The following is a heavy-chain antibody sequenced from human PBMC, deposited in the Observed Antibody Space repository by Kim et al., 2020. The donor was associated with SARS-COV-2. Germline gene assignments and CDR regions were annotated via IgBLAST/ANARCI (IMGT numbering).Heavy chain of an antibody. CDR1: GFTFSDYA. V-gene: IGHV3-23*01. J-gene: IGHJ4*02. Sequence: GGSLRLSCAASGFTFSDYAMAWVRRAPGKGLEWLSAISDSGSSTVYTDSVQGRFTISRDNAMNTFSLQIKKMRAADTAVYYCAKVRTNSYRYNPDYWGPGPLVTVSS. CDR3: AKVRTNSYRYNPDY. CDR2: ISDSGSST. D-gene: IGHD1-20*01.